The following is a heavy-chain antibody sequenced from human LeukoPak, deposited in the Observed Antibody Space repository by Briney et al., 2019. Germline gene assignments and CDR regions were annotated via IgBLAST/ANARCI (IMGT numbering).Heavy chain of an antibody. D-gene: IGHD2-15*01. CDR1: GGSFSGYY. J-gene: IGHJ4*02. CDR2: INHSGST. V-gene: IGHV4-34*01. CDR3: ASGRRVVGNY. Sequence: SETLSLTCAVYGGSFSGYYWSWIRQPPGKGLEWIGEINHSGSTNYNPSLKSRVTISVDTSKSQFSLKLSSVTAADTAVYYCASGRRVVGNYWGQGTLVTVSS.